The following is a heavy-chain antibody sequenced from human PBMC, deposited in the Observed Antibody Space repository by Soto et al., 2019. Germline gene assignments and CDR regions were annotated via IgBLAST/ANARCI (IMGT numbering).Heavy chain of an antibody. CDR3: AKYQPMTQPRPYFDY. CDR1: GFTFSSYA. D-gene: IGHD3-22*01. CDR2: ISSSGGST. J-gene: IGHJ4*02. Sequence: EVQLLESGGDLIQPGGSLRLSCAASGFTFSSYAMSWVRQAPGKGQGWVSAISSSGGSTFYADSVKGRFTISRDNSRNTLYLQMNSLRAEDTAIYYCAKYQPMTQPRPYFDYWGQGTLVTVSS. V-gene: IGHV3-23*01.